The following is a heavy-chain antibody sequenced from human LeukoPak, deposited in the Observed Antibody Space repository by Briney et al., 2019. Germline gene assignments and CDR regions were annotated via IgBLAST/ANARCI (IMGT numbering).Heavy chain of an antibody. V-gene: IGHV4-39*07. Sequence: SETLSLTCTVSGGSLSSSSYYWGWIRQPPGKGLEWIGSIYYSGNTYYNPSLKSRVTISIDTSKNQFSLKLSSVTAADTAVYYCAREKGIAVAGTFDDWGQGTLVTVSS. CDR2: IYYSGNT. J-gene: IGHJ4*02. CDR3: AREKGIAVAGTFDD. D-gene: IGHD6-19*01. CDR1: GGSLSSSSYY.